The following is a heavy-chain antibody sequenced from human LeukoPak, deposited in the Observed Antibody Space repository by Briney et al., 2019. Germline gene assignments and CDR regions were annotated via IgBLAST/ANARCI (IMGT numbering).Heavy chain of an antibody. J-gene: IGHJ4*02. CDR1: GYTFTGYY. CDR2: ITPNSGGT. CDR3: ARVHCTNGVCYLFDY. D-gene: IGHD2-8*01. V-gene: IGHV1-2*06. Sequence: PGASVKVSCKASGYTFTGYYMHWVRQAPGQWLKWMGRITPNSGGTNYAQKFQGRVTMTRDTSISTAYMELSRLRSDDTAVYYCARVHCTNGVCYLFDYWGQGTLVTVSS.